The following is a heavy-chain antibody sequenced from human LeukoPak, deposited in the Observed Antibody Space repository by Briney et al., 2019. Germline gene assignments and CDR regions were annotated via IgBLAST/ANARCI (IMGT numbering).Heavy chain of an antibody. Sequence: GGSLRLSREASGFTFSNYWMSWVSQAPGKRLEWVANIKGDGSEIYYVDSVKGRFTISRDNDKNSLYLQMNNLRAEDTAVYYCARDGSSFDYWGQGALVTVSS. CDR3: ARDGSSFDY. J-gene: IGHJ4*02. D-gene: IGHD2-15*01. CDR2: IKGDGSEI. V-gene: IGHV3-7*01. CDR1: GFTFSNYW.